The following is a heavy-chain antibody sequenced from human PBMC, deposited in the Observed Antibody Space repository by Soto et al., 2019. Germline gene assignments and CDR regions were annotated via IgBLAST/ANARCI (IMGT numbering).Heavy chain of an antibody. D-gene: IGHD2-21*02. J-gene: IGHJ5*02. CDR3: VRVTYCGGDCYSWFDP. CDR2: IIPIFGTA. Sequence: QVQLVQSGAEVKKPGSSVKVSCKASGGTFSSYAISWVRQAPGQGLEWMGGIIPIFGTANYAQKFQGRVTITADESTSTAYMELSSLRSEDTAVYYCVRVTYCGGDCYSWFDPWGQGTLVTVSS. CDR1: GGTFSSYA. V-gene: IGHV1-69*01.